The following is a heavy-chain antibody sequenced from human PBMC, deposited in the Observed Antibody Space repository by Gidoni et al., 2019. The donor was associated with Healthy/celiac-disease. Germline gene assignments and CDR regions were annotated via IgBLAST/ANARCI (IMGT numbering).Heavy chain of an antibody. J-gene: IGHJ4*02. CDR3: AGGGVTGYYYFDY. V-gene: IGHV4-59*01. Sequence: QVQRRESGPGLGKPSETRAVTCTVSGGSISSYYWSWLRKPPGKGLEWIGNNYYSGCTNYYPSLKSRVTISVDTSKNQFSLKLSSVTAADTAVYYCAGGGVTGYYYFDYWGQGTLVTVSS. D-gene: IGHD3-9*01. CDR2: NYYSGCT. CDR1: GGSISSYY.